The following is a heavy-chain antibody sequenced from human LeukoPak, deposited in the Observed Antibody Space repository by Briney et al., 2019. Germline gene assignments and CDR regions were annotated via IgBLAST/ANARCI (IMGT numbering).Heavy chain of an antibody. D-gene: IGHD3-10*01. CDR1: VYTFTSYD. Sequence: ASVKVSCKASVYTFTSYDINWVRQATGQGLEWMEWMNPNSGNTGYEQKFQGRVTMTRNTSISTAYMELSSLRSEDTAVYYCAKSITMVRGVIRSVGFDPWGQGTLVTVSS. CDR2: MNPNSGNT. CDR3: AKSITMVRGVIRSVGFDP. J-gene: IGHJ5*02. V-gene: IGHV1-8*01.